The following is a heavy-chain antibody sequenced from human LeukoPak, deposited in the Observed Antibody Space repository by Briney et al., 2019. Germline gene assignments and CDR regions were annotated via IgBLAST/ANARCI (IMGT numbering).Heavy chain of an antibody. V-gene: IGHV3-33*01. D-gene: IGHD3-9*01. CDR3: ATDISTHYFGS. CDR2: IWYDASNK. Sequence: GGSLRLSCAASGFTFSSYGMHWVRQAPGKGLEWVAVIWYDASNKYYAESVKGRFTISRDNSRNTVFLQMNSLRAEDTAIYYCATDISTHYFGSWGQGTLVTVSS. J-gene: IGHJ4*02. CDR1: GFTFSSYG.